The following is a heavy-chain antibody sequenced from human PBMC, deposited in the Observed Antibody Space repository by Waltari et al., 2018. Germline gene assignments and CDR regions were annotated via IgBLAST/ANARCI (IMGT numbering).Heavy chain of an antibody. CDR2: IVPSGSGT. CDR1: GFTFSSYA. J-gene: IGHJ6*02. Sequence: EVQLLESGGALVQPGGSLRLSCAASGFTFSSYAITWVRQAPGKGLEWVSSIVPSGSGTHHADSVKGRFSISRDNSKNTLYLQMNSLRAEDTALYYCAKRDYDYGMDVWGQGTTVTVSS. CDR3: AKRDYDYGMDV. V-gene: IGHV3-23*01.